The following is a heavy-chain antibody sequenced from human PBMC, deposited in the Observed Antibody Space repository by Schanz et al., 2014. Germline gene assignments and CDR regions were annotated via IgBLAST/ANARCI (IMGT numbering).Heavy chain of an antibody. CDR3: VSAGSYSSYAS. CDR1: GFTFSRST. D-gene: IGHD3-10*01. Sequence: EVQLVESGGGLVKPGGSLRLSCAASGFTFSRSTMHWVRQAPGKGLEYISSISSKGDMTFYGNSVKGRFTISRDNAKNSLYRQMNSLRAEDAAVYHCVSAGSYSSYASWGQGTLVTVSS. V-gene: IGHV3-64*01. CDR2: ISSKGDMT. J-gene: IGHJ5*02.